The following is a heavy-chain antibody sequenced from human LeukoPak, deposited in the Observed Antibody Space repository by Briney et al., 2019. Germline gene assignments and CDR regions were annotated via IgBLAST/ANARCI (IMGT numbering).Heavy chain of an antibody. CDR3: ARTITIFGVVMDWYFDL. Sequence: SETLSLTCAVSGYSISSGYYWGWIRQPPGKGLEWIGSIYHSGSTYCNPSLKSRVTISVDTSKNQFSLKLSSVTAADTAVYYCARTITIFGVVMDWYFDLWGRGTLVTVSS. J-gene: IGHJ2*01. CDR2: IYHSGST. D-gene: IGHD3-3*01. CDR1: GYSISSGYY. V-gene: IGHV4-38-2*01.